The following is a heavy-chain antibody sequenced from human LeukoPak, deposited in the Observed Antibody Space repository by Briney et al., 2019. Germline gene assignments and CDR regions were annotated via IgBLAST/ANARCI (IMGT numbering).Heavy chain of an antibody. CDR2: INHSGST. J-gene: IGHJ5*02. V-gene: IGHV4-34*01. Sequence: SETLSLTCTVSGGSLSSYYWSWIRQSPIKGLEWIGEINHSGSTHYNPSLKSRVTISVDTSKNQFSLRLTSVTAADTAVYYCARKEGGQLVNTRRWFDPWGQGTLVTVSS. CDR1: GGSLSSYY. D-gene: IGHD6-13*01. CDR3: ARKEGGQLVNTRRWFDP.